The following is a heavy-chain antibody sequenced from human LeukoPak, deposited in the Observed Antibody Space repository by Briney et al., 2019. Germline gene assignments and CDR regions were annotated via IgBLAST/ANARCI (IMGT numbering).Heavy chain of an antibody. J-gene: IGHJ4*02. Sequence: ASVKVSCKASGYTFTGYYMHWVRQAPGQGLEWMGWINPNSGGTNYAQKFQGRGNMTRDTSISTAYMELSRLRSDDTAVYYCAREIGLYSSDYWGQGTLVTVSS. CDR2: INPNSGGT. CDR1: GYTFTGYY. D-gene: IGHD3-22*01. V-gene: IGHV1-2*02. CDR3: AREIGLYSSDY.